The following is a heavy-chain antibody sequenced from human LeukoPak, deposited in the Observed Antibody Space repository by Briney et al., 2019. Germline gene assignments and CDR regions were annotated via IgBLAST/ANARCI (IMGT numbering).Heavy chain of an antibody. CDR1: GFSVSNNY. J-gene: IGHJ4*02. V-gene: IGHV3-23*01. CDR3: AKSSYGGGWYYDDY. Sequence: GGSLRLSCAASGFSVSNNYLSWVRQAPGKGLEWVSAISGSGGSTYYADSVKGRLTISRDNSKNTLYLQMNSLRAEDTAVYYCAKSSYGGGWYYDDYWGQGTLVTVSS. D-gene: IGHD2-21*02. CDR2: ISGSGGST.